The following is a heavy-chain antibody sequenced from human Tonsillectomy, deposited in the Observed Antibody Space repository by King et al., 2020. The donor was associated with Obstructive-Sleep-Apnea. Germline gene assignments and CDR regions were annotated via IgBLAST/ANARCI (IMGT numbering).Heavy chain of an antibody. J-gene: IGHJ5*02. D-gene: IGHD1-1*01. CDR3: ARATRGYWFDP. V-gene: IGHV4-59*01. CDR1: GGSISSYY. CDR2: IYYSGST. Sequence: QLQESGPGLVKPSETLSLTCTVSGGSISSYYWSWIRQPPGKGLEWIGYIYYSGSTNYNPSLKSRVTISVDTSKNQFSLKLSSVTAADTAVYYCARATRGYWFDPCGQGTLVTVSS.